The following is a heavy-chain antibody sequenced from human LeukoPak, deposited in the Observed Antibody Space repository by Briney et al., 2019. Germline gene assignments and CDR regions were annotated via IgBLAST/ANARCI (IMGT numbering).Heavy chain of an antibody. Sequence: SVKVSCTASGGTFSSYAISWVRQAPGQGLEWMGGIIPIFGTANYAQKFQGRVTITAHESTSTAYMELSSLRSKDTAMYYCALGENHECNYWGQGTLVTVSS. CDR3: ALGENHECNY. J-gene: IGHJ4*02. CDR2: IIPIFGTA. D-gene: IGHD1-14*01. CDR1: GGTFSSYA. V-gene: IGHV1-69*13.